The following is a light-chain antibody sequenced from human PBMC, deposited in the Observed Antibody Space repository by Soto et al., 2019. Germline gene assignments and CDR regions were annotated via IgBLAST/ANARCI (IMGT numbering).Light chain of an antibody. CDR2: DAS. CDR1: QTISSW. CDR3: QQYITFPHT. V-gene: IGKV1-5*01. J-gene: IGKJ2*01. Sequence: DIQMTQSPSTLSASVGDRVTITCRASQTISSWLAWYQQKPGKAPDLLIYDASSLQDGVPSRFSGRGSGTEFTLTISSLQPDDFATYFCQQYITFPHTFGQGTKLEIK.